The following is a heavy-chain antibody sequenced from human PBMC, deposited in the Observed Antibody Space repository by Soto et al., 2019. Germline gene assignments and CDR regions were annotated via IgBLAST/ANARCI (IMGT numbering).Heavy chain of an antibody. J-gene: IGHJ4*02. CDR3: ARDADLDY. V-gene: IGHV1-69*01. Sequence: QVQLVQSGAEVKQPGSSVKVSCKASGGTFSSNPFTWMRQAPGRGLEWMGEIMPIFGATNYAQKFQDRVTITADESTTTVYMELSSLRSEDTAVYYCARDADLDYWGQGTLVTVSS. CDR1: GGTFSSNP. CDR2: IMPIFGAT.